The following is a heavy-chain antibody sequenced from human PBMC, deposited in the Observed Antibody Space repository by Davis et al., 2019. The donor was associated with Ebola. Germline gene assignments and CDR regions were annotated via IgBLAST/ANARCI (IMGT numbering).Heavy chain of an antibody. Sequence: GESLKISCAASGFIFSSYNMNWVRQAPGKGLEWVSYISSRSSTIYFADSVKGRFTISRDNSKNTLYLQMNSLRAEDTAVYYCAKDRAVAGTAPPYFQHWGQGTLVTVSS. D-gene: IGHD6-19*01. J-gene: IGHJ1*01. V-gene: IGHV3-48*01. CDR3: AKDRAVAGTAPPYFQH. CDR2: ISSRSSTI. CDR1: GFIFSSYN.